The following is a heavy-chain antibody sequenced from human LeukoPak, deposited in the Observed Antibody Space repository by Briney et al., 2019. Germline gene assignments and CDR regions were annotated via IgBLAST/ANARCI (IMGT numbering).Heavy chain of an antibody. CDR2: IIPFLDLA. Sequence: GTSVKVSCEASGGTFNNYVINWVRQAPGQGLEWMGRIIPFLDLAKYAQKFQGRVLITADKSTNTAYMELSSLRSEDTAVYYCARDFVDTTVASFDSWGQGTLVTVSS. D-gene: IGHD5-18*01. CDR3: ARDFVDTTVASFDS. V-gene: IGHV1-69*04. J-gene: IGHJ4*02. CDR1: GGTFNNYV.